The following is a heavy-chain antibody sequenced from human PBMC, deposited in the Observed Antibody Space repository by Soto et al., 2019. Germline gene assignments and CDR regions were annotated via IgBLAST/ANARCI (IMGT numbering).Heavy chain of an antibody. CDR1: GFTFSSYS. CDR3: ARARIVVVITTAAPYFDY. CDR2: ISSSSSYI. J-gene: IGHJ4*02. V-gene: IGHV3-21*01. D-gene: IGHD3-22*01. Sequence: GGSLRLSCAASGFTFSSYSMNWVRQAPGKGLEWVSSISSSSSYIYYADSVKGRFTISRDNAKNSLYLQMNSLRAEDTAVYYCARARIVVVITTAAPYFDYWGQGTLVTVSS.